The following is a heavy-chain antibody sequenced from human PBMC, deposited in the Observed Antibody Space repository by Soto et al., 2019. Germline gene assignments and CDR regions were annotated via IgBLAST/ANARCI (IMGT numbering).Heavy chain of an antibody. V-gene: IGHV1-46*01. CDR3: ASSGSYYYFDY. CDR2: INPSGGST. Sequence: ASVKVSCKASGYTFTSHYMHWVRQAPGQGLEWMGIINPSGGSTSYAQKFQGRVTMTRDTSTSTVYMELSSLRSEDTAVYYCASSGSYYYFDYWGQGALVTVSS. D-gene: IGHD1-26*01. J-gene: IGHJ4*02. CDR1: GYTFTSHY.